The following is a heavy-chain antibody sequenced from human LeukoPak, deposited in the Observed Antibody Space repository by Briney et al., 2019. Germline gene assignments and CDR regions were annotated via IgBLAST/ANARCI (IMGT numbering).Heavy chain of an antibody. CDR2: INPSGGST. Sequence: AASVKVSCKASGYTFTSYYMHWVRQAPGQGLEWMGIINPSGGSTSYAQKFQGRVTMTRDMSTSTVYMELSSLRSEDTAVYYCARVRATQVHYYYYMDVWGKGTTVTVSS. CDR1: GYTFTSYY. J-gene: IGHJ6*03. CDR3: ARVRATQVHYYYYMDV. V-gene: IGHV1-46*01. D-gene: IGHD3-10*01.